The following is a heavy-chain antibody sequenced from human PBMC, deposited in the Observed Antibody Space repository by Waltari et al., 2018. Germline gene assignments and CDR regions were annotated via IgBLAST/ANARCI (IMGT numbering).Heavy chain of an antibody. CDR1: GYSISSGYY. J-gene: IGHJ4*02. CDR2: IYHSGST. V-gene: IGHV4-38-2*01. D-gene: IGHD6-13*01. CDR3: ARTPNPLDYFDY. Sequence: QVQLQESGPGLVKPSETLSLTCAVSGYSISSGYYWGWSRQPPGKGLEWIGSIYHSGSTYYNPSLKSRVTISVDTSKNQFSLKLSSVTAADTAVYYCARTPNPLDYFDYWGQGTLVTVSS.